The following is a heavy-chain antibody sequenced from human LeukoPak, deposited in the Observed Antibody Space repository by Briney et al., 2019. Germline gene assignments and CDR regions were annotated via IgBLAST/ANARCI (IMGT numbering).Heavy chain of an antibody. Sequence: GGSLRLSCAASGFTFSNYWMHWVRQAPGKGLVWVSRINRDGSSTDYLDSVKGRFTISRDNVRNTLYLQMNSLRAEDTAVYYCARVPYVFDLWGQGTMVTVSS. V-gene: IGHV3-74*01. CDR1: GFTFSNYW. CDR2: INRDGSST. J-gene: IGHJ3*01. CDR3: ARVPYVFDL.